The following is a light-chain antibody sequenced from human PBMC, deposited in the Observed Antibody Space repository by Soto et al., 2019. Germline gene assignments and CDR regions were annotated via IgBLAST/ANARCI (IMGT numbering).Light chain of an antibody. Sequence: DIVLTQFPGTLSLSPGERATLSCRASRNVISNYLAWYQQKPGQAPRLLIYGASTRATGIPDRFSGSGSGTDFTLTISRLEPEDFAVYYCQQYGYTFGQGTKLEI. CDR1: RNVISNY. CDR2: GAS. CDR3: QQYGYT. V-gene: IGKV3-20*01. J-gene: IGKJ2*01.